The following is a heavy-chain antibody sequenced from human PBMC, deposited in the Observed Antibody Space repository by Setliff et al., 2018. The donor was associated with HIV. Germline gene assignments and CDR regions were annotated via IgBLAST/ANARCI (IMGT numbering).Heavy chain of an antibody. D-gene: IGHD3-10*01. J-gene: IGHJ6*04. Sequence: GSLRLSCAASGFTFSSYSMNWVRQAPGKGLEWIGEINHSGGTNYNPSLKSRVTISVDTSKNQFSLRLNSVTAADTAIYYCTRRGADSYYPRPLDVWGKGTTVTVSS. CDR1: GFTFSSYS. CDR2: INHSGGT. CDR3: TRRGADSYYPRPLDV. V-gene: IGHV4-34*01.